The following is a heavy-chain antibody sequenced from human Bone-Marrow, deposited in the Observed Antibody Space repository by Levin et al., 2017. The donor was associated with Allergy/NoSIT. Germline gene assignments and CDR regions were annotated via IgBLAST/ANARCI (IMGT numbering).Heavy chain of an antibody. CDR1: GFSLSNSGMR. V-gene: IGHV2-70*04. Sequence: SGPTLVKVTQTLKLTCSFSGFSLSNSGMRVNWIRQPPGKGLEWLARIDWDDDKFYNPSLKTRLTISKDTSKDQVVLTMTNMDPVDTATYYCVKTLPYSYGDALHIWGQGTMVIVSS. J-gene: IGHJ3*02. CDR3: VKTLPYSYGDALHI. D-gene: IGHD5-18*01. CDR2: IDWDDDK.